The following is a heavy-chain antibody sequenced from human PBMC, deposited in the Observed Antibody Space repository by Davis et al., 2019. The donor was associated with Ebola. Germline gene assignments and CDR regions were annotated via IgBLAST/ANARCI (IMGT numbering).Heavy chain of an antibody. CDR2: IYYSGST. CDR1: GGSVSSGRYY. J-gene: IGHJ4*02. Sequence: PSETLSPTSTVSGGSVSSGRYYCSWIRQPPGKGLEWIGYIYYSGSTNYNPSLKSRVTISVDTSKNQFSLKLSSVTAADTAVYYCARGEDPTFDYWGQGTLVTVSS. V-gene: IGHV4-61*01. D-gene: IGHD2-15*01. CDR3: ARGEDPTFDY.